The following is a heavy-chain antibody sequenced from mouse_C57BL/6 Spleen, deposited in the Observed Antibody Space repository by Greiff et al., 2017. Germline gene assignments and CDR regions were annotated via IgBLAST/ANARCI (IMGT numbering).Heavy chain of an antibody. J-gene: IGHJ1*03. V-gene: IGHV1-52*01. Sequence: QVQLQQPGAELVRPGSSVKLSCKASGYTFTSYWMHWVKQRPIQGLEWIGNIDPSDSETHYNQKFKDKATLTVDKSSSTAYMQLSSLTSEDSAVYYCARGYGYDVWYFDVWGTGTTVTVSS. CDR3: ARGYGYDVWYFDV. CDR2: IDPSDSET. CDR1: GYTFTSYW. D-gene: IGHD2-2*01.